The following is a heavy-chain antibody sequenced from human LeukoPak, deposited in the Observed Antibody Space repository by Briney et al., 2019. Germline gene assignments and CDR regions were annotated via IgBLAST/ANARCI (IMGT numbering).Heavy chain of an antibody. Sequence: SETLSLTCAVYGGSFSGYYWSWIRQPPGKGLEWIGEINHSGSTNYNPSLKSRVTISVDTSKNQFSLKLSSVTAADTAVYYCARVGLRGYSYGYPFDYWGQGTLVTVSS. D-gene: IGHD5-18*01. CDR3: ARVGLRGYSYGYPFDY. V-gene: IGHV4-34*01. J-gene: IGHJ4*02. CDR1: GGSFSGYY. CDR2: INHSGST.